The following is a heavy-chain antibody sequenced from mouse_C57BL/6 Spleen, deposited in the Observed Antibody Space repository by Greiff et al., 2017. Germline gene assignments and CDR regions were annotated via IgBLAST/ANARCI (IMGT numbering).Heavy chain of an antibody. V-gene: IGHV5-17*01. CDR1: GFTFSDYG. CDR3: ARGGVSHFDY. D-gene: IGHD2-10*02. Sequence: DVMLVESGGGLVKPGGSLKLSCAASGFTFSDYGMHWVRQAPEKGLEWVAYISSGSSTIYYADTVKGRFTISRDNAKNTLFLQMTSLRSEDTAMYYCARGGVSHFDYWGQGTTLTVSS. J-gene: IGHJ2*01. CDR2: ISSGSSTI.